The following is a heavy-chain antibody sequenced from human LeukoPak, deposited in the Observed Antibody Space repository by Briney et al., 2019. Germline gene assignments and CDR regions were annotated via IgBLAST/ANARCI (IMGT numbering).Heavy chain of an antibody. CDR1: GYIFIDYE. CDR2: MNPKSGDT. V-gene: IGHV1-8*02. Sequence: ASVKVSCKASGYIFIDYEINWVRQAPGQGLEWMGWMNPKSGDTGYEQKFQGRVTITRDSSISTVYMELSGLRSEDTALNYCARGRDMGVWGKGTSVTVSS. J-gene: IGHJ6*03. CDR3: ARGRDMGV.